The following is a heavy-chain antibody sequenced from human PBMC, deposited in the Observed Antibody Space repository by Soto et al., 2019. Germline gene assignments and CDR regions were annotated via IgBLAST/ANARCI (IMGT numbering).Heavy chain of an antibody. Sequence: HPGGSLRLSCAASGFTFSSYAMHWVRQAPGKGLEWVAVISYDGSNKYYADSVKGRFTISRDNSKNTLYLQMNSLRAEDTAVYYCARVKVLWFGELLSTERYGMEVWGQGTTVTVPS. J-gene: IGHJ6*02. CDR1: GFTFSSYA. D-gene: IGHD3-10*01. V-gene: IGHV3-30-3*01. CDR3: ARVKVLWFGELLSTERYGMEV. CDR2: ISYDGSNK.